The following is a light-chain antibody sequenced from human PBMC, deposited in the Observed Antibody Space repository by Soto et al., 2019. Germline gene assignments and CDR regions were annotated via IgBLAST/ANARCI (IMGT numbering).Light chain of an antibody. Sequence: QSALTQPASVSGSPGQSITISCTGTSSDVGGYNYVSWYQQHPGKAPKLMIYEVSNRPSGVSNRFSGSKSGNTASLTISGLQAEDEADYYCSSYTGSSPVVFGGGTKLTVL. CDR2: EVS. CDR1: SSDVGGYNY. V-gene: IGLV2-14*01. CDR3: SSYTGSSPVV. J-gene: IGLJ2*01.